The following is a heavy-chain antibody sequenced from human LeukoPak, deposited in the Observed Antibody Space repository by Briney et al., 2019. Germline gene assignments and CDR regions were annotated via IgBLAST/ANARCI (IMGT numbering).Heavy chain of an antibody. V-gene: IGHV1-24*01. CDR1: GYTLTELS. CDR3: ATDSGSYFYFDY. J-gene: IGHJ4*02. D-gene: IGHD1-26*01. Sequence: ASVKVSCKVSGYTLTELSMHWVRQAPGKGLEWMGGFDPEDGETIYAQKFRGRVTMTEDTSTDTAYMELSSLRSEDTAVYYCATDSGSYFYFDYWGQGTLVTVSS. CDR2: FDPEDGET.